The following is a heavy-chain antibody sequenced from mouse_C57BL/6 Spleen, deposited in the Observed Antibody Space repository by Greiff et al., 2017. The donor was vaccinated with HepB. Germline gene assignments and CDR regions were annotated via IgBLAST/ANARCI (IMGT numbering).Heavy chain of an antibody. Sequence: VQLQQPGAELVKPGASVKLSCKASGYTFTSYWMHWVKQRPVRGLEWIGSIDPNSGGTNYNEKFKSKATLTVDKPSSTAYMPLSSLTSEDSAVYYCARADDYDLDYWGQGTTLTVSS. D-gene: IGHD2-4*01. CDR1: GYTFTSYW. V-gene: IGHV1-72*01. CDR2: IDPNSGGT. J-gene: IGHJ2*01. CDR3: ARADDYDLDY.